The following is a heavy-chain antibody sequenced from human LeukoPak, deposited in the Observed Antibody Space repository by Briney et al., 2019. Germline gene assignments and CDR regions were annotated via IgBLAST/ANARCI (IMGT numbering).Heavy chain of an antibody. D-gene: IGHD6-6*01. V-gene: IGHV3-23*01. Sequence: AGGSLRLSCAASGFTFSSYAMSWVRQAPGKGLEWVSAISGSGGSTYYADSVKGRFTISRDNSKNTLYLQMNSLRAEDTAVYYCARGMFFSSSRGDAFDIWGQGTMVTVSS. CDR3: ARGMFFSSSRGDAFDI. CDR2: ISGSGGST. J-gene: IGHJ3*02. CDR1: GFTFSSYA.